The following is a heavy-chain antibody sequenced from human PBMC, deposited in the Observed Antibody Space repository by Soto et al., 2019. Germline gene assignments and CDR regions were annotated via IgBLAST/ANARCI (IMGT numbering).Heavy chain of an antibody. J-gene: IGHJ5*02. V-gene: IGHV4-30-2*01. D-gene: IGHD2-2*01. CDR2: IYHSGST. CDR3: ARGHLSVVPAAADNWFDP. CDR1: GGSIRSDGYS. Sequence: SETLSLTCAVSGGSIRSDGYSWSLIRQPPGKGLEWIGYIYHSGSTYYNPSLKSRVTISVDRSKNQFSLNLSSVTAADTAVYYCARGHLSVVPAAADNWFDPWGQGTLVTVSS.